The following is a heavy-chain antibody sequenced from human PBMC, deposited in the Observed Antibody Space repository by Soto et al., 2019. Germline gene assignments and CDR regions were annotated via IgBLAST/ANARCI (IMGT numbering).Heavy chain of an antibody. CDR3: ARHGTTVIDTGYFDF. J-gene: IGHJ4*02. D-gene: IGHD4-17*01. CDR1: GGSISSSSYY. V-gene: IGHV4-39*01. CDR2: IYYSGST. Sequence: QLQLQESGPGLVKPSETLSLTCTVSGGSISSSSYYWGWIRQPPGKGLEWIGSIYYSGSTYYNPSLKSRVTISVDTSNNQFSLKLSSVTASHTAVYYCARHGTTVIDTGYFDFWGQGTLVTVSS.